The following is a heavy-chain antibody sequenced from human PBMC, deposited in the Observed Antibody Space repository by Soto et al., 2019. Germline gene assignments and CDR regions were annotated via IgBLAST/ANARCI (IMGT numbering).Heavy chain of an antibody. J-gene: IGHJ4*02. CDR2: IYPGDSDT. D-gene: IGHD3-22*01. CDR3: ARGPHGYYYDSSGYYYFDY. Sequence: SCKGSGYSFTSYWIGWVRQMPGKGLEWMGIIYPGDSDTRYSPSFQGQVTISADKSISTAYLQWSSLKASDTAMYYCARGPHGYYYDSSGYYYFDYWGQGTLVTVSS. V-gene: IGHV5-51*01. CDR1: GYSFTSYW.